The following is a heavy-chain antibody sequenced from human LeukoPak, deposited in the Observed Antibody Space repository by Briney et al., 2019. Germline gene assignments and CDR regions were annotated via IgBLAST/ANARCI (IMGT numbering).Heavy chain of an antibody. Sequence: GASVKVSCKASRYTFTNYDINWVRQASGQGLEWMGWMNPNSGNPGYAQKFQGRVTMTRNTSISTAYIELRSLRSEDTAVYYCARGPGRSSISCPYSFDYWGQGTLVTVSS. D-gene: IGHD2-2*01. CDR3: ARGPGRSSISCPYSFDY. J-gene: IGHJ4*02. CDR1: RYTFTNYD. CDR2: MNPNSGNP. V-gene: IGHV1-8*01.